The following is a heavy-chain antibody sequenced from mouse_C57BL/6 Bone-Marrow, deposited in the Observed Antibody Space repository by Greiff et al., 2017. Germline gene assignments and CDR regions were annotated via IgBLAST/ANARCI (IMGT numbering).Heavy chain of an antibody. D-gene: IGHD4-1*01. J-gene: IGHJ2*01. CDR1: GYTFTSYW. CDR2: IHPNSGST. CDR3: ARAGISYYFDD. V-gene: IGHV1-64*01. Sequence: QVQLQQSGAELVKPGASVKLSCKASGYTFTSYWMHWVKQRPGQGLEWIGMIHPNSGSTNYNAKFKSKATLTVDKSSSTAYMQLGSLTSEDSAVYYCARAGISYYFDDWGKGTTLTVSS.